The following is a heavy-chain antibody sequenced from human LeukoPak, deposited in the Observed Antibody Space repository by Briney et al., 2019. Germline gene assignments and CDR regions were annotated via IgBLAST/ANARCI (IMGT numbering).Heavy chain of an antibody. J-gene: IGHJ4*02. CDR1: GGSISSYY. CDR3: ARDRYYYDSSGYYSRGFDY. Sequence: SETLSLTCTVSGGSISSYYRSWIRQPPGKGLEWIGYIYYSGSTNYNPSLKSRFTISVDTSKNQFSLKLSSVTAADTAVYYCARDRYYYDSSGYYSRGFDYWGQGTLVTVSS. D-gene: IGHD3-22*01. V-gene: IGHV4-59*01. CDR2: IYYSGST.